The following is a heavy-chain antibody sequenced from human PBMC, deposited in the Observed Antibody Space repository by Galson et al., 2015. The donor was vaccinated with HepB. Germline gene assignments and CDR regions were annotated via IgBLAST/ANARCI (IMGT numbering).Heavy chain of an antibody. CDR2: IYWDDDK. Sequence: PALVKPTQTLTLTCTFSGFSLSISGVGVGWIRQPPGKALEWLALIYWDDDKRYSPSLNSRLTITKDPSKNLVVLTMTNMDPVDTATYYCARRLQHDVSGSNSLGFDYWGQGTLVTVSS. D-gene: IGHD3-16*01. CDR1: GFSLSISGVG. V-gene: IGHV2-5*02. J-gene: IGHJ4*02. CDR3: ARRLQHDVSGSNSLGFDY.